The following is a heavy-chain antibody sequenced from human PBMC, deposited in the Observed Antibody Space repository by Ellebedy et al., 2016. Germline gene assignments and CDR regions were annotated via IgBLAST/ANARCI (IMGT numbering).Heavy chain of an antibody. J-gene: IGHJ5*02. CDR2: IYYSGNT. Sequence: SETLSLTXTVSGGSISGSNYNWGWIRQPPGKGLEWIGSIYYSGNTYYNPSLKSRVTISVDTSKNQFSLKLSSVTAADTAVYYCARHLTDTSNWFDPWGQGTLVTVSS. V-gene: IGHV4-39*01. D-gene: IGHD3-9*01. CDR1: GGSISGSNYN. CDR3: ARHLTDTSNWFDP.